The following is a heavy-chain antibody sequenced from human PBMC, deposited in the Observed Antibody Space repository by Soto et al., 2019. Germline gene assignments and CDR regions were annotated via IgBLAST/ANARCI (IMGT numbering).Heavy chain of an antibody. J-gene: IGHJ4*02. Sequence: QVQLQESGPGLVKPSETLSLTCTVSGGSISSLYWSWLRQSPGKGLEWIGYIYYRGTTNYNPSLKSRVTISVDTSKSQFSLKLSSVTAADTAVYYCARFMGVSTRPSDYYFDFWGQGTLVTVSS. CDR1: GGSISSLY. D-gene: IGHD2-8*01. CDR3: ARFMGVSTRPSDYYFDF. CDR2: IYYRGTT. V-gene: IGHV4-59*11.